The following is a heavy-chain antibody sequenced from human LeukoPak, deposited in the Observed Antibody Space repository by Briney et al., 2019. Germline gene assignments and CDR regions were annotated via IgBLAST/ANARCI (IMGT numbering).Heavy chain of an antibody. J-gene: IGHJ4*02. CDR2: IYPSDSDI. D-gene: IGHD2-15*01. CDR3: ARFEVNHEDGSAFYYFDY. V-gene: IGHV5-51*01. Sequence: GESLKISCRVFGYAFVNYWIGWVRQVPGSGLEWMGIIYPSDSDIKYNPSFEGQVTFSADKSINTAYLQWNSLKASDTAMYYCARFEVNHEDGSAFYYFDYWGQGTLVTVSS. CDR1: GYAFVNYW.